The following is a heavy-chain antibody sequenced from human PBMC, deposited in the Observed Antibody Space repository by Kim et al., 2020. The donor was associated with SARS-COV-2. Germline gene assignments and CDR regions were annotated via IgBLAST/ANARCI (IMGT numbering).Heavy chain of an antibody. V-gene: IGHV3-21*01. J-gene: IGHJ4*02. CDR3: ARARQTDYYDSSGYYG. Sequence: SVKGRFTISRDNAKNSLYLQMNSLRAEDTAVYYCARARQTDYYDSSGYYGWGQGTLVTVSS. D-gene: IGHD3-22*01.